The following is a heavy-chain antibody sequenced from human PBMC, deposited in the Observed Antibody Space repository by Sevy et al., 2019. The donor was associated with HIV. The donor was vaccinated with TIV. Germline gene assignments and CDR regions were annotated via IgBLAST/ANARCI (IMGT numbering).Heavy chain of an antibody. CDR2: IYYSGST. D-gene: IGHD3-16*02. V-gene: IGHV4-59*01. CDR1: GGSISSYY. J-gene: IGHJ4*02. CDR3: ARVTTFGGVIVSFDY. Sequence: SETLSLTCTVSGGSISSYYWSWIRQPPGKGLEWIGYIYYSGSTNYNPSLKSRVTISVDTSKNQFSLKLSSVTAADTAVHYCARVTTFGGVIVSFDYWGQGTLVTVSS.